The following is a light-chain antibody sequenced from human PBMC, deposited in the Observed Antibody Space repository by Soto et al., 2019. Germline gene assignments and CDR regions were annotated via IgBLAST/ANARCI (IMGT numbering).Light chain of an antibody. CDR1: QSVSSY. Sequence: EIGLKQSPSPLSLSPGERATLSFRASQSVSSYLAWYQQKPGQAPRLLIYDASNRATGIPARFSGSGSGTDFTLTISSLEPEDFAVYYCQQRSDWPPTFGQGTRLEIK. CDR3: QQRSDWPPT. J-gene: IGKJ5*01. CDR2: DAS. V-gene: IGKV3-11*01.